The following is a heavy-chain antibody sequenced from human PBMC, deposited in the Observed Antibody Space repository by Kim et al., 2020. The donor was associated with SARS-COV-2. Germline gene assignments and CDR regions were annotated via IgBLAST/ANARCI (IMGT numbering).Heavy chain of an antibody. Sequence: SETLSLTCTVSGGSISSSSYYWGWIRQPPGKGLEWIGSIYYSGSTYYNPSLKSRVTISVDTSKNQFSLKLSSVTAADTAVYYCARHEIRDCFDPWGQGTLVTVSS. CDR3: ARHEIRDCFDP. CDR2: IYYSGST. CDR1: GGSISSSSYY. J-gene: IGHJ5*02. V-gene: IGHV4-39*01.